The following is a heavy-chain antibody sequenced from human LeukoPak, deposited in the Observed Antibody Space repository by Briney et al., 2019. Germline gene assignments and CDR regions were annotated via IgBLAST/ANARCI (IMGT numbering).Heavy chain of an antibody. Sequence: AGSLRLSCAASGFTFSSYDMHWVRQATGKGLEWVSAIGTAGDTYYPGSVKGRFTISRENAKNSLYLQMNSLRAGDTAVYYCARGRYDFWSGYSLGMDVWGQGTTVTVSS. CDR3: ARGRYDFWSGYSLGMDV. CDR2: IGTAGDT. V-gene: IGHV3-13*01. CDR1: GFTFSSYD. D-gene: IGHD3-3*01. J-gene: IGHJ6*02.